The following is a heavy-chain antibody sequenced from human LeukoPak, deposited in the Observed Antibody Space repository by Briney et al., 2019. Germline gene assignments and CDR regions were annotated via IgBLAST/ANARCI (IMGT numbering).Heavy chain of an antibody. J-gene: IGHJ4*02. Sequence: SQTLSLTCTVSGYSISSGYLWGWIRPPPGKGLEWIGSTYHGGTAYSNPSLKNRVIISEDTSKNQFSLKLSSVTAADTAVYYCAGGSGDWTYDFDYWGQGTLVTVSS. CDR1: GYSISSGYL. CDR2: TYHGGTA. V-gene: IGHV4-38-2*02. CDR3: AGGSGDWTYDFDY. D-gene: IGHD2-21*02.